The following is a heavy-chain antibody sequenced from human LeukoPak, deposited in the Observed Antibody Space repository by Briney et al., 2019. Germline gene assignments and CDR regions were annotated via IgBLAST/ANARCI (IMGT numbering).Heavy chain of an antibody. Sequence: GGSLRLSCAASGFTFSDHYVESVRQAPGKGLEWVGRTRNKANSYTTEYAASVKGRFTISRDNTKNSLYLQMSSLKTENTAVYYCARAHNWGDFDYWGQGTLVTVSS. CDR2: TRNKANSYTT. CDR1: GFTFSDHY. J-gene: IGHJ4*02. V-gene: IGHV3-72*01. CDR3: ARAHNWGDFDY. D-gene: IGHD7-27*01.